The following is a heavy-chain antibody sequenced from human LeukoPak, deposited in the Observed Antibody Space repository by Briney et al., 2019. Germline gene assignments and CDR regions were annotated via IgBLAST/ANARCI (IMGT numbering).Heavy chain of an antibody. V-gene: IGHV3-11*04. J-gene: IGHJ4*02. CDR3: ARDLTGYSNFDY. Sequence: GGSLRLSCAASGFTISDYYMSWIRQAPGKGLEWVSSISSSGSPIYYADSVKGRFTISRDNAKNSLYLQMNSLRAEDTAVYYCARDLTGYSNFDYWGQGTLVTVSS. D-gene: IGHD3-9*01. CDR2: ISSSGSPI. CDR1: GFTISDYY.